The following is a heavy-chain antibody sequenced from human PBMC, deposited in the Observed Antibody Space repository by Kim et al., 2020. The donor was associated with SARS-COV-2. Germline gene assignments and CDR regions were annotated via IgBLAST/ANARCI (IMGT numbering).Heavy chain of an antibody. CDR3: ATNGWAY. J-gene: IGHJ4*02. V-gene: IGHV3-30-3*01. D-gene: IGHD2-2*03. CDR2: GSNK. Sequence: GSNKYYADSVKGRFTTSRDNSKNTLYLQMNSLRAEDTAVYYCATNGWAYWGQGTLVTVSS.